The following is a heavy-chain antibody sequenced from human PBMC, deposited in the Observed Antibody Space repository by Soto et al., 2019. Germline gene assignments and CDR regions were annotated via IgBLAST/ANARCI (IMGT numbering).Heavy chain of an antibody. V-gene: IGHV3-23*01. D-gene: IGHD3-10*01. CDR1: GFTFSDFA. Sequence: EVQLLESGGGSVQPGESLRLSCAASGFTSGFTFSDFAMSWVRQAPGKGLEWVSAINDRGDLTYDADSVKGRFTISRDNSKNMLYLQMSGLRVDATAIYYCAKETLTTGKRGVGDDWGPGNLVTVSS. CDR3: AKETLTTGKRGVGDD. CDR2: INDRGDLT. J-gene: IGHJ4*02.